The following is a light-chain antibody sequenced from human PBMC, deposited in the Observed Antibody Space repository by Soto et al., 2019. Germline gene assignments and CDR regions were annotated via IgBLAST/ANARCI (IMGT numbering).Light chain of an antibody. J-gene: IGKJ1*01. V-gene: IGKV2-30*01. CDR1: QSLVYSDGNTY. CDR3: MQSIRWPWT. Sequence: DVVVTQSPLSLSVTLGQPASISCRSSQSLVYSDGNTYLNWFQQRPSQSPRRLIYYVSNRDSGVPDRFSGSGSGTDFTLRISRVEAEDVAVYYCMQSIRWPWTFGHGPKVEIK. CDR2: YVS.